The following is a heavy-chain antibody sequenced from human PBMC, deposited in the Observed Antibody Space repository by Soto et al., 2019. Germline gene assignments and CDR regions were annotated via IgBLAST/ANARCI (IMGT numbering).Heavy chain of an antibody. V-gene: IGHV3-30*18. CDR1: GFTFSSYG. CDR3: AKGGSSSWYRYFDY. Sequence: SLGLSCAASGFTFSSYGMHWVRQAPGKGLEWVAVISYDGSNKYYADSVKGRFTISRDNSKNTLYLQMNSLRAEDTAVYYCAKGGSSSWYRYFDYWGQGTLVTVSS. D-gene: IGHD6-13*01. J-gene: IGHJ4*02. CDR2: ISYDGSNK.